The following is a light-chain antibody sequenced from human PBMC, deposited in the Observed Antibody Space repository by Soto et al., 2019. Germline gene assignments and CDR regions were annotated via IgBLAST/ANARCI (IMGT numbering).Light chain of an antibody. CDR2: EVT. CDR3: LLYAGTAYV. CDR1: SSDVGGYDY. Sequence: QSVLTQPPSASVSPGQSVTISCTGTSSDVGGYDYVSWYQQYPGKTPKLMIFEVTKRPSGVPDRFSGSKSGNTASLTVSGLRAEDEADYYCLLYAGTAYVFGTGTKV. J-gene: IGLJ1*01. V-gene: IGLV2-8*01.